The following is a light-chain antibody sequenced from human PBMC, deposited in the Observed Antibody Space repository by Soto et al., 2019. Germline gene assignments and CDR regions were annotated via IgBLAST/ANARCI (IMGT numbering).Light chain of an antibody. CDR1: STDIGAYNY. CDR3: NSYTTLSNRV. Sequence: QSVLTQHASVSGSPGQSITISCTGTSTDIGAYNYVSWYQQHPGKAPKLLIYEVTNRPSGVSNRFSGSKSGNTASLTISGLQAEDEANYYCNSYTTLSNRVFGTGTKVTVL. V-gene: IGLV2-14*01. J-gene: IGLJ1*01. CDR2: EVT.